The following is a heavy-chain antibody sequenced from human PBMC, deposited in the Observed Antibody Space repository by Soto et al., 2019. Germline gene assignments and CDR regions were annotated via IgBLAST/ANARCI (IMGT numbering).Heavy chain of an antibody. J-gene: IGHJ6*02. CDR3: TTIAGDPVHGVDV. CDR1: GGSISIGGYS. V-gene: IGHV4-30-2*01. CDR2: IYHSGST. D-gene: IGHD2-21*02. Sequence: GGSISIGGYSWSWIRQPPGKGLEWIGYIYHSGSTYYNPSLKSRVTISVDRSKNQFSLKLSSVTAADTAVYYCTTIAGDPVHGVDVWGQGTTVTVSS.